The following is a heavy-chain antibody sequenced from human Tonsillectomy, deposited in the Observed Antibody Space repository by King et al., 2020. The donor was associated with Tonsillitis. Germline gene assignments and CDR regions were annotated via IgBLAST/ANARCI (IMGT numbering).Heavy chain of an antibody. V-gene: IGHV4-59*12. CDR2: IYYSGST. Sequence: QLQESGPGLVKPSETLSLTCTVFGGSISSYYWSWIRQPPGKGLEWIGYIYYSGSTNYNSSLKSRVTISVDRSKNQVSLRLTSVTAADTAVYYCARGGAFDLWGQGTMVTVSS. J-gene: IGHJ3*01. CDR1: GGSISSYY. CDR3: ARGGAFDL.